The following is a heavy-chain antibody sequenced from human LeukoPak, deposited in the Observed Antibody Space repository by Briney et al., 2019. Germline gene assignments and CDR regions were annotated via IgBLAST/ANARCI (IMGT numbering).Heavy chain of an antibody. Sequence: GGSLRLSCAASGFTFSNYAMSWVRHAPGKGLVWVSRINSDGSSTIYADSVKGRFTISRDNAKNTLYLQMNSLRAEDTAVYYCAITVTGGIDYWGQGTLVTVSS. CDR2: INSDGSST. D-gene: IGHD4-17*01. CDR3: AITVTGGIDY. CDR1: GFTFSNYA. V-gene: IGHV3-74*01. J-gene: IGHJ4*02.